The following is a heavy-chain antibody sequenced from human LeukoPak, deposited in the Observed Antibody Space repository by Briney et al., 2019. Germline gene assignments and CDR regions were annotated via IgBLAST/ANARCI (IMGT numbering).Heavy chain of an antibody. CDR3: ARDGYNLVLDY. CDR2: ISSTGGST. V-gene: IGHV3-64*01. CDR1: GFTFSSFA. J-gene: IGHJ4*02. Sequence: PGGSLRLSCAASGFTFSSFAMHWVRQAPGKGLAYVSAISSTGGSTYYANSVKGRFTISRDNSKNTLYLQMGSLRAEDMAVYYCARDGYNLVLDYWGQGTLVTVSS. D-gene: IGHD5-24*01.